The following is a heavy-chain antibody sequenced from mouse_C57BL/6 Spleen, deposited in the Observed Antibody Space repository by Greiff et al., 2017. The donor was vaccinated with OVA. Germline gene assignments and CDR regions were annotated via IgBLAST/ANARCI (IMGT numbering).Heavy chain of an antibody. CDR3: ARGGDYYGSSPAWFAY. Sequence: EVKLVESEGGLVQPGSSMKLSCTASGFTFSDYYMAWVRQVPEKGLEWVANINYDGSSTYYLDSLKSRFIISRDNAKNILYLQMSSLKSENTSTYYCARGGDYYGSSPAWFAYWGQGTLVTVSA. J-gene: IGHJ3*01. CDR2: INYDGSST. CDR1: GFTFSDYY. D-gene: IGHD1-1*01. V-gene: IGHV5-16*01.